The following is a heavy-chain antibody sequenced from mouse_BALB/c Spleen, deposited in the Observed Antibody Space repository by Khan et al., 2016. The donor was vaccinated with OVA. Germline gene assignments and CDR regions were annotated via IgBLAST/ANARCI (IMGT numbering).Heavy chain of an antibody. D-gene: IGHD2-2*01. V-gene: IGHV9-3*02. CDR3: ARSPPWLIPTYFDY. J-gene: IGHJ2*01. CDR1: GYTFTNYV. CDR2: INTNTGEP. Sequence: QIQLVQSGPELKKPGETVKISCKASGYTFTNYVINWVKQAPGKGLKWMGWINTNTGEPTYAEEFQGRFAFSLETSASTAYLQINKLKNEDTARYFCARSPPWLIPTYFDYWGQGTTLTVSS.